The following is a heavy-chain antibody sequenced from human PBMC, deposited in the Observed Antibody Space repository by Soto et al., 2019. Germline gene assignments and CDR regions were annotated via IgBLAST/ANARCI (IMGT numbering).Heavy chain of an antibody. CDR3: AKNGLSDSPSAIDS. CDR1: GYAFSSYW. Sequence: GESLKISCQGSGYAFSSYWIAWVRQMPGKGLEWMGIIYPGDSDTRYSPSFQGQVTISADRSTGTAFLQWRSLKASDTALYYCAKNGLSDSPSAIDSWGQGTLVTVSS. J-gene: IGHJ4*02. V-gene: IGHV5-51*01. D-gene: IGHD2-8*01. CDR2: IYPGDSDT.